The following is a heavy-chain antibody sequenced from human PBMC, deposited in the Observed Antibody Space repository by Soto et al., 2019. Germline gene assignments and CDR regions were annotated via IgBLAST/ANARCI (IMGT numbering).Heavy chain of an antibody. V-gene: IGHV4-31*03. Sequence: ASETLSLTCTVSGGSISSGGYYWSWIRQHPGKGLEWIGYIYYSGSTYYNPSLKSRVTISVDTSKNQFSLKLSSVTAADTAVYYCARDASEYSSSELLPDYYYYGMDVWGQGTTVTVSS. J-gene: IGHJ6*02. CDR3: ARDASEYSSSELLPDYYYYGMDV. CDR2: IYYSGST. D-gene: IGHD6-6*01. CDR1: GGSISSGGYY.